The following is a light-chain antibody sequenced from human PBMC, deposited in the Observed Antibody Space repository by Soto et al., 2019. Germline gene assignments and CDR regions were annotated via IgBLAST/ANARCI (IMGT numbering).Light chain of an antibody. CDR2: DAS. V-gene: IGKV3-11*01. J-gene: IGKJ4*01. Sequence: EIVLTQSPATLSLSPGERATLSCRASQSVSSYLAWYQQKPGQAPRLLIYDASNRATGIPARFSGSGSGTDFTLTISRLEPEDFAVYYCQQXSNWPLTSGGGTKVDIK. CDR3: QQXSNWPLT. CDR1: QSVSSY.